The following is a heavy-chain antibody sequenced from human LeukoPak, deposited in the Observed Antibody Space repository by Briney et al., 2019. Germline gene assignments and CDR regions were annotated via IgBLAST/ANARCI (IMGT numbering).Heavy chain of an antibody. Sequence: SETLSLTCTVSGGSISSGDYYWSWIRQPPGKGLEWIGYIYYSGSTYYNPSLKSRVTISVDTSKNQFSLKLSSVTAADTAVYYFATRRSTVWWLIDYWGEGTLVTDSP. CDR3: ATRRSTVWWLIDY. CDR2: IYYSGST. J-gene: IGHJ4*02. CDR1: GGSISSGDYY. D-gene: IGHD5-12*01. V-gene: IGHV4-30-4*08.